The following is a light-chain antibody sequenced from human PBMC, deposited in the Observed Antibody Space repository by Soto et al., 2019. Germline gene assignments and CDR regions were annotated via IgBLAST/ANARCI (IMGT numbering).Light chain of an antibody. CDR2: WAS. J-gene: IGKJ1*01. CDR3: QQYYTTPHT. V-gene: IGKV4-1*01. CDR1: QNVLSTSNNRNY. Sequence: DIVMTQSPDSLAVSLGERGTINCKSSQNVLSTSNNRNYLAWYQHKPGQPPQLLVSWASTRDSAVPDRFSGSGSGTDFTLTISSLQAEDAAVYYCQQYYTTPHTFGQGTKVEI.